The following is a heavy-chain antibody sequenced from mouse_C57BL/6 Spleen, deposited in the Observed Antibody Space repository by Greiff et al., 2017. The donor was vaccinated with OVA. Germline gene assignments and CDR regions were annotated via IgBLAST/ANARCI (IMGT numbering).Heavy chain of an antibody. CDR1: GFTFSSYG. CDR2: ISSGGSYT. V-gene: IGHV5-6*01. J-gene: IGHJ2*01. Sequence: EVKVVESGGDLVKPGGSLKLSCAASGFTFSSYGMSWVRQTPDKRLEWVATISSGGSYTYYPDSVKGRFTISRDNAKNTLYLQMSSLKSEDTAMYYCAREVLYFDYWGQGTTLTVSS. CDR3: AREVLYFDY.